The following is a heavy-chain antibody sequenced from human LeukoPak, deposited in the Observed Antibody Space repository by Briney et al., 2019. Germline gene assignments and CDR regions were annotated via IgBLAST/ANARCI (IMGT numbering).Heavy chain of an antibody. CDR3: ARVRGITIFGVVISYYYYGMDV. CDR1: GFTFSSYA. J-gene: IGHJ6*02. CDR2: ISYGGSNK. D-gene: IGHD3-3*01. V-gene: IGHV3-30-3*01. Sequence: GRSLRLSCAASGFTFSSYAMHWVRQAPGKGLEWVAVISYGGSNKYYADSVKGRFTISRDNSKNTLYLQMNSLRAEDTAVYYCARVRGITIFGVVISYYYYGMDVWGQGTTFTVSS.